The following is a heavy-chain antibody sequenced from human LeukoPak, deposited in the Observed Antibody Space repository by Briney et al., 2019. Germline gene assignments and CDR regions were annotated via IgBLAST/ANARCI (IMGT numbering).Heavy chain of an antibody. CDR3: ARVRYYYGSGSYHDY. J-gene: IGHJ4*02. D-gene: IGHD3-10*01. CDR2: IYHSGST. CDR1: GYSISSGYY. V-gene: IGHV4-38-2*02. Sequence: SETLSLTCTVSGYSISSGYYWGWIRQPPGKGLEWIGSIYHSGSTYYNPSLKSRVTISVDTSKNQFSLKLSSVTAADTAVYYCARVRYYYGSGSYHDYWGQGTLVTVSS.